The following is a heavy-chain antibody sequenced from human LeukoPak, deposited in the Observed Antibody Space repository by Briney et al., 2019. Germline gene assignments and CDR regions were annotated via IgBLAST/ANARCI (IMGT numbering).Heavy chain of an antibody. D-gene: IGHD2-15*01. V-gene: IGHV3-30*03. CDR1: GFTFSSYS. CDR2: ISYHGRDQ. CDR3: VRHDCSGGSCYLDY. Sequence: GGPLRLSCAASGFTFSSYSMNWVRQAPGKGLDWVAVISYHGRDQFYADSVKGRFTISRDSSKDTLYLQMNSLRTEDTAVYYCVRHDCSGGSCYLDYWGQGTLVTVSS. J-gene: IGHJ4*02.